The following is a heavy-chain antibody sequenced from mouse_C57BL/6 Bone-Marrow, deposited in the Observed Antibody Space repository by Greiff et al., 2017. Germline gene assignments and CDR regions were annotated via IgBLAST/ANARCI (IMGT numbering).Heavy chain of an antibody. CDR3: AREDYYGSPDD. Sequence: EVKLVESGGDLVKPGGSLKLSCAASGFTFSSYGMSWVRQTPDKRLEWVATIRSGGSYNYYPDSVKGRFTSTRANAKNTLYLQMSSLKSEDTAMYYCAREDYYGSPDDWGQGTTLTVSS. V-gene: IGHV5-6*01. CDR1: GFTFSSYG. D-gene: IGHD1-1*01. CDR2: IRSGGSYN. J-gene: IGHJ2*01.